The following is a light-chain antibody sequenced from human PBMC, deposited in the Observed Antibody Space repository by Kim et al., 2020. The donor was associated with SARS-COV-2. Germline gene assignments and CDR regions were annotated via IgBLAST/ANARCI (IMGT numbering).Light chain of an antibody. CDR3: QQYGDSPST. J-gene: IGKJ1*01. V-gene: IGKV3-20*01. Sequence: EIVLTQSPGTLSLSPGARATLSCRASQSVPSNYLAWYQQRPDQAPRLLIYGASNRATGIPDRFSGSGSGTDFTLTISRLEPGDFAFYYWQQYGDSPSTFGQGPKEDI. CDR1: QSVPSNY. CDR2: GAS.